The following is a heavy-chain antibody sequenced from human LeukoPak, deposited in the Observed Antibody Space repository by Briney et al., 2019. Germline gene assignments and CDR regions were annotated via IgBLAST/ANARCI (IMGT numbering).Heavy chain of an antibody. V-gene: IGHV4-39*07. J-gene: IGHJ3*02. CDR1: GDSINTNIYY. CDR2: VYYSGST. CDR3: ARAYSSSWCDAFDI. Sequence: SETLSLTCTVSGDSINTNIYYWGWIRQPPGKGLEWIGHVYYSGSTYSSPSLRGRVTILLDTSNNHFSLRLSSVTAADTAVYYCARAYSSSWCDAFDIWGQGTMVTVSS. D-gene: IGHD6-13*01.